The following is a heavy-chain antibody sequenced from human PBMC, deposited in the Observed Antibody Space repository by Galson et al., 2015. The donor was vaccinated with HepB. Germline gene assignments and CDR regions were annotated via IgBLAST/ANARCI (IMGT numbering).Heavy chain of an antibody. V-gene: IGHV6-1*01. D-gene: IGHD6-13*01. J-gene: IGHJ5*02. CDR2: TYYRSKWYN. Sequence: CAISGDSVSSNSAAWNWIRQSPSRGLEWLGRTYYRSKWYNDYAVSVKSRITINPDTSKNQFSLQLNSVTPEDTAVYYCAREGQQLVPFWFDPWGQGTLVTVSS. CDR3: AREGQQLVPFWFDP. CDR1: GDSVSSNSAA.